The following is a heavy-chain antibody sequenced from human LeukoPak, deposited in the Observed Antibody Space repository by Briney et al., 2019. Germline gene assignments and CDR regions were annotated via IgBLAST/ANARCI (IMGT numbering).Heavy chain of an antibody. V-gene: IGHV1-46*04. CDR2: INPSGGST. D-gene: IGHD3-10*01. J-gene: IGHJ5*02. CDR1: GYTFTSYY. CDR3: AREGWAMVRGSTPWFDP. Sequence: VASVKVSCKASGYTFTSYYMHWVRQAPGQRLEWMGIINPSGGSTSYAQKLKGRVTMTRDTSTSTVYMELSTLSSEDTAVYYCAREGWAMVRGSTPWFDPWGQGTLVTVSS.